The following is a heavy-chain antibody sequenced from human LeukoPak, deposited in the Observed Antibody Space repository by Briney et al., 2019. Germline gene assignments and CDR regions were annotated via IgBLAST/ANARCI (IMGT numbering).Heavy chain of an antibody. CDR3: ARATGSGFYDYYYGMDV. CDR1: GGSISSSSYY. Sequence: SETLSLTCTVSGGSISSSSYYWSWIRQPPGKGLGWIGYIYYSGSTNYNPSLKSRVTISVDTSKNQFSLKLSSVTAADTAVYYCARATGSGFYDYYYGMDVWGQGTTVTVSS. V-gene: IGHV4-61*01. J-gene: IGHJ6*02. CDR2: IYYSGST. D-gene: IGHD3-10*01.